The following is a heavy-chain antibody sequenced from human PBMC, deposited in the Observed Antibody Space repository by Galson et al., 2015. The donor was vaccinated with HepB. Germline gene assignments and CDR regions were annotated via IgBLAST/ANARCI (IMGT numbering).Heavy chain of an antibody. V-gene: IGHV3-30-3*01. CDR2: ISYDGSNK. J-gene: IGHJ5*02. Sequence: SLRLSCAASGFTFSSYAMHWVRQAPGKGLEWVAVISYDGSNKYYADSVKGRFTISRDNSKNTLYLQMNSLRAEDTAVYYCARDQTLWYNRGVAAGGRFDPWGQGTLVTVSS. CDR1: GFTFSSYA. CDR3: ARDQTLWYNRGVAAGGRFDP. D-gene: IGHD6-13*01.